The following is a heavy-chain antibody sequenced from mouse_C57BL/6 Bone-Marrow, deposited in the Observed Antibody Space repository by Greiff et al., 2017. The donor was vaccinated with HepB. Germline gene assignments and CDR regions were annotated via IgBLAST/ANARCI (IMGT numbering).Heavy chain of an antibody. D-gene: IGHD1-1*01. CDR2: ISDGGSYT. CDR1: GFTFSSYA. V-gene: IGHV5-4*01. CDR3: ARDSDSYGSSYWFAY. Sequence: EVQLVESGGGLVKPGGSLKLSCAASGFTFSSYAMSWVRQTPEKRLEWVATISDGGSYTYYPDNVKGRFSISRDNAKNNLYLQMSQLKSEDTAMYYCARDSDSYGSSYWFAYWGQGTLVTVSA. J-gene: IGHJ3*01.